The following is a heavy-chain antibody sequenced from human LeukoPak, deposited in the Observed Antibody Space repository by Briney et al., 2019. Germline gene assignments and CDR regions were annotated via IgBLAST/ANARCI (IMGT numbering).Heavy chain of an antibody. V-gene: IGHV3-11*05. J-gene: IGHJ4*02. CDR3: ARGDYGGDYFDY. D-gene: IGHD4-23*01. CDR1: GSTFSDHY. Sequence: GGSLRLSCEVSGSTFSDHYMSWIRQAPGKRLEWVSYISSGSTYTNYADSVEGRFTISRDNAKNSLYLQMNSLRAEDTAVYYCARGDYGGDYFDYWGQGTLVTVSS. CDR2: ISSGSTYT.